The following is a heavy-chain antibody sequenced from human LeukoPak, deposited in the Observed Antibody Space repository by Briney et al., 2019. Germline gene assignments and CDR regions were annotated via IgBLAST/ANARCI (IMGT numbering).Heavy chain of an antibody. V-gene: IGHV3-21*01. CDR2: ISSSSSYI. CDR3: ASTEWLVSDAFDI. CDR1: GFTFSSYS. Sequence: GGSLILSCAASGFTFSSYSMNWVRQAPGKGLEWVSSISSSSSYIYYADSVKGRFTISRDNAKNSLYLQMNSLRAEDTAVYYCASTEWLVSDAFDIWGQGTMVTVSS. J-gene: IGHJ3*02. D-gene: IGHD6-19*01.